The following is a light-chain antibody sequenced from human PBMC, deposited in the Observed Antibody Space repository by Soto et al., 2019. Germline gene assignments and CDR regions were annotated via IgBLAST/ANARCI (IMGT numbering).Light chain of an antibody. Sequence: DIQLTQSPSTLSESVRDRVTITCRASQSISNWLAWYQQKPGKAPTLLIYQASNLESGVPSRFSGSGSGTEFTLTISSLQPDDFATYYCQHYYDFPWTFGQGTTVDI. J-gene: IGKJ1*01. CDR2: QAS. CDR3: QHYYDFPWT. CDR1: QSISNW. V-gene: IGKV1-5*03.